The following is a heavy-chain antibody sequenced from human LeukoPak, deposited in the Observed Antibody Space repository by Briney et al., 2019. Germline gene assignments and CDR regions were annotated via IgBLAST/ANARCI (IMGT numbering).Heavy chain of an antibody. V-gene: IGHV4-59*01. D-gene: IGHD4/OR15-4a*01. CDR2: IYYSGTT. Sequence: SETLSLTCTVSGGSISSYYWSWIRQPPGKGLEWIGYIYYSGTTNYNPSLKSRVTISVDTSKNQFSLKLSSVTAADTAVYYCARHANSDAFDIWGQGTMVTVSS. CDR3: ARHANSDAFDI. CDR1: GGSISSYY. J-gene: IGHJ3*02.